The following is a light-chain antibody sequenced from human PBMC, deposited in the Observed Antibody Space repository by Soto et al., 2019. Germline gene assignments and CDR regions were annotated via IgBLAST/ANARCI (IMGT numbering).Light chain of an antibody. Sequence: DIQMTQSPSSLSASVGDRVTITCRASQSISSYLNWYQQKPGKAPKLLIYAASSLQSGVPSRFSGSGSGTDLNLTISSLQPEDFATYYCQQSYSTLRTFGPGTKVDIK. CDR2: AAS. J-gene: IGKJ3*01. CDR3: QQSYSTLRT. CDR1: QSISSY. V-gene: IGKV1-39*01.